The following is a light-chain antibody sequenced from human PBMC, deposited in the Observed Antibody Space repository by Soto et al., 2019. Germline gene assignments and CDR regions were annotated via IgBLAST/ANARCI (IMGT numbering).Light chain of an antibody. Sequence: EIVLTQSPGTLSLFPGERATLSCSASQTISSSFVAWYQQKPGQAPRLLLYGSSTRATGIPDRFSGSGSGTDFAITITRMDLEDFAVYYCQQFGISPPTFGQRTKLE. V-gene: IGKV3-20*01. CDR2: GSS. J-gene: IGKJ2*01. CDR1: QTISSSF. CDR3: QQFGISPPT.